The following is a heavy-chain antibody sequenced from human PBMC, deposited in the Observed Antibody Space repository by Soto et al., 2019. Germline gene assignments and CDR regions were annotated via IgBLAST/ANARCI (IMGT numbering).Heavy chain of an antibody. Sequence: PGGSLRLSCGASGFTFSSYWMHWVRQAPGQGLVWVSRINSDGSSTSYADSVKGRFTISRDNAKNTLYLQMNSLRAEDTAVYYCARARRYCSSTNCSLNWFDPWGQGTLVTVSS. J-gene: IGHJ5*02. CDR2: INSDGSST. CDR3: ARARRYCSSTNCSLNWFDP. D-gene: IGHD2-2*01. CDR1: GFTFSSYW. V-gene: IGHV3-74*01.